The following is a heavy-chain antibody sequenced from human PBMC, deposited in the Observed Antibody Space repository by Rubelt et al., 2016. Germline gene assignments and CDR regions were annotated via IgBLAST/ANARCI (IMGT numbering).Heavy chain of an antibody. CDR3: ARGLARAAAAPRRLWFDP. Sequence: QVQLQQWGAGLLKPSETLSLTCAVYGGSFSGYYWSWIRQPPGKGLEWIGGINHSGSPNYNPSLKSRVTISVNTAKNQFSLKLSSVTAADTAVYYCARGLARAAAAPRRLWFDPRGQGTLVTVSS. V-gene: IGHV4-34*01. CDR2: INHSGSP. CDR1: GGSFSGYY. J-gene: IGHJ5*02. D-gene: IGHD6-13*01.